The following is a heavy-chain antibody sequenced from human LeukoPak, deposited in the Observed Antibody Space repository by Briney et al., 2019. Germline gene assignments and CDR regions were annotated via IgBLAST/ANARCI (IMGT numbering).Heavy chain of an antibody. CDR3: ARSYVDSSGCYWPDY. V-gene: IGHV4-4*07. CDR1: GGSISSYY. D-gene: IGHD3-22*01. J-gene: IGHJ4*02. Sequence: PSETLSLTCTVSGGSISSYYWSWIRQPAGKGLEWIGRIYTSGSTNYNPSLKSRVTMSVDTSKNQFSLKLSSVTAADTAVYYCARSYVDSSGCYWPDYWGQGTLVTVSS. CDR2: IYTSGST.